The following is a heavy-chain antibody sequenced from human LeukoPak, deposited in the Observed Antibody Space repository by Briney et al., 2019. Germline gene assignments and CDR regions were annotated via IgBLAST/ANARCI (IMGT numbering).Heavy chain of an antibody. D-gene: IGHD4-17*01. CDR3: AKDRDYGDYYFDY. CDR2: ISGSGGST. Sequence: PGGSLRLSCAASGFTFSRYAMSWVRQAPGKGLEWVSAISGSGGSTYYADSVKGRFTISRDNSKNTLYLQMNSLRAEDTAVYYCAKDRDYGDYYFDYWGQGTLVTVSS. V-gene: IGHV3-23*01. CDR1: GFTFSRYA. J-gene: IGHJ4*02.